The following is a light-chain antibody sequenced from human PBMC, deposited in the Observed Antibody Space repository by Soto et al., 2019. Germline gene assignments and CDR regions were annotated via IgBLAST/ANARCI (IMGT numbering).Light chain of an antibody. J-gene: IGLJ1*01. CDR1: SSNIGATND. CDR2: ANT. V-gene: IGLV1-40*01. CDR3: QSYDSSRSGYV. Sequence: QSVLTQPPSVSGAPGQRVTISCTGSSSNIGATNDVPWYQQLPGTAPKLLIYANTNRPSGVPDRFSGSRSGTSASLTISGLQAGDEADYYCQSYDSSRSGYVFGHGTKVTVL.